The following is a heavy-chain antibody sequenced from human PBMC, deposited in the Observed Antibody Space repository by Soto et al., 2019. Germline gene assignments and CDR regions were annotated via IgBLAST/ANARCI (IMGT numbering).Heavy chain of an antibody. CDR3: AREVRSNTGWYWDY. Sequence: QVQLQESGPGLVKPSETLSLTCTVSGGSIISYYWSWIRQSPEKGLEWNGYIHHSGSTLYNPSLNNRATVSLDRSNNQFSLKLTSVTAADTALYYCAREVRSNTGWYWDYWGQGTLVTVSS. CDR2: IHHSGST. CDR1: GGSIISYY. J-gene: IGHJ4*02. D-gene: IGHD6-19*01. V-gene: IGHV4-59*01.